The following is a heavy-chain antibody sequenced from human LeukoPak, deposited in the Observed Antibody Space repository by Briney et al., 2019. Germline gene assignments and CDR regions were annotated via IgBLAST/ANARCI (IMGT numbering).Heavy chain of an antibody. D-gene: IGHD3-10*01. Sequence: ASVKVSCKASGYTFTGYHIHWVRQAPGQGLEWMGWINTNTGNPTYAQGFTGRFVFSLDTSVSTAYLQISSLKAEDTAVYYCARDPSSGGIWGPGTMVTVSS. CDR2: INTNTGNP. CDR3: ARDPSSGGI. J-gene: IGHJ3*02. V-gene: IGHV7-4-1*02. CDR1: GYTFTGYH.